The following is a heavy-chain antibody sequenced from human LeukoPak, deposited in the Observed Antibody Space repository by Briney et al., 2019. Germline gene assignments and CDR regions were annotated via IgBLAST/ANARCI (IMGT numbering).Heavy chain of an antibody. CDR1: SGSISSGSYY. J-gene: IGHJ3*02. Sequence: SETLSLTCTVSSGSISSGSYYWGWIRQPPGQGLEWIGSIYYSGNTYYNPSLKSRVTISVDASMNEFSLKLTSVTAADTAVYYCARDRSTVTPPQPDVFDIWGQGTMVTVSS. D-gene: IGHD4-17*01. V-gene: IGHV4-39*07. CDR2: IYYSGNT. CDR3: ARDRSTVTPPQPDVFDI.